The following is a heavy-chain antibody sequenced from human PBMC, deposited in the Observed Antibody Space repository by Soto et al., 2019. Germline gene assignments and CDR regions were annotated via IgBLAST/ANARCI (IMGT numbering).Heavy chain of an antibody. CDR1: GGSISSGGYY. Sequence: SETLSLTCTVSGGSISSGGYYWSWIRQHPGKGLEWIGYIYYSGSTYYNPSLKSRVTISVDKSKNQFSLKLSSVTAADTAVYYCARDRSGNWNYYYYGMDVWGQGTTVTVSS. V-gene: IGHV4-31*03. CDR2: IYYSGST. D-gene: IGHD1-20*01. J-gene: IGHJ6*02. CDR3: ARDRSGNWNYYYYGMDV.